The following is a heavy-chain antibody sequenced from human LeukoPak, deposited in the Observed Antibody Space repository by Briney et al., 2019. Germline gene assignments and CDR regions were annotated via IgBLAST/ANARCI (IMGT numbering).Heavy chain of an antibody. V-gene: IGHV6-1*01. CDR1: GDSVSSNSAA. J-gene: IGHJ3*02. CDR2: TSYRSKCYN. Sequence: LSLTCAISGDSVSSNSAAWDWIRQSPSRGLEWLRRTSYRSKCYNDYAESVKSRIIINPGTSNNQFSLQLNSVTPEDTAVYYCTREDRDTFDIWGQGTVVTVSS. CDR3: TREDRDTFDI.